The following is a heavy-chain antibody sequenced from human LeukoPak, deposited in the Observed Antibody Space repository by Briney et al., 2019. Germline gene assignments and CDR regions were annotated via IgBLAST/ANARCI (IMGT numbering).Heavy chain of an antibody. CDR2: IRYDGSNK. CDR3: AKDLIPYSSSSAVDY. Sequence: GGSLRLSCAASGFTFSSYGMHWVRQAPGKGLEWVAFIRYDGSNKYYADSVKGRFTISRDNSKNTLYLQMNSLRAEDTAVYYCAKDLIPYSSSSAVDYWGQGTLVTVSS. CDR1: GFTFSSYG. J-gene: IGHJ4*02. V-gene: IGHV3-30*02. D-gene: IGHD6-6*01.